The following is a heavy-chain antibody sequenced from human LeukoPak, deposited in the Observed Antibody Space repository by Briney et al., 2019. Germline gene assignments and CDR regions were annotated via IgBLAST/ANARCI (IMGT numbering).Heavy chain of an antibody. CDR1: GFTFSSYA. Sequence: GGSLRLSCAASGFTFSSYAMSWVRQAPGEGLEWVSAISGSGGSTYYADSVKGRFTISRDNSKNTLYLQMNSLRAEDTAVYYCAKGPYDFWSGYPIFYYYYGMDVWGQGTTVTVSS. CDR3: AKGPYDFWSGYPIFYYYYGMDV. V-gene: IGHV3-23*01. J-gene: IGHJ6*02. CDR2: ISGSGGST. D-gene: IGHD3-3*01.